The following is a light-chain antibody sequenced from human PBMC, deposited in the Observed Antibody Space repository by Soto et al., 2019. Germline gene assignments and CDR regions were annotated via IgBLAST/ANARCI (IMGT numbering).Light chain of an antibody. Sequence: DIQMTQSPSSVSASVGDRVTSTCRASQGISSWLAWYQQKPGKAPKLLIYTTSTLQSGVPSRFSGSGSGTDFTLTINGLRPEDFATYHCQQSYSAPWTFGQGTTGDIK. V-gene: IGKV1-12*01. J-gene: IGKJ1*01. CDR2: TTS. CDR3: QQSYSAPWT. CDR1: QGISSW.